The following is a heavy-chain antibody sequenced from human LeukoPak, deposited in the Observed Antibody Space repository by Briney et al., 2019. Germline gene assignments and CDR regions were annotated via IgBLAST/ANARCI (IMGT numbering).Heavy chain of an antibody. V-gene: IGHV3-7*01. D-gene: IGHD2-2*01. CDR2: INQLGNEK. CDR3: GRDRVVPAATFY. CDR1: GFTFSSYW. Sequence: GGSLGLSCAASGFTFSSYWMSWIRLAPGRGLEWVANINQLGNEKNYVDSVNGRFTISRNNVDDSLYLEMNSLRVEDTAVYYCGRDRVVPAATFYWGQGVLVTVSS. J-gene: IGHJ4*02.